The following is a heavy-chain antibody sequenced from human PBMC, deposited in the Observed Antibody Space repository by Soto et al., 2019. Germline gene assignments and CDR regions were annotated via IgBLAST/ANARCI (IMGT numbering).Heavy chain of an antibody. D-gene: IGHD6-13*01. Sequence: GASVKVSCKASGYTFTSYYMHWVRQAPGQGXEWMGTINPSGGSTSYAQKFQGRVTMTRDTSTSTVYMELSSLRSEDTAVYYCARVCPFDSSSWPNYYYGMDVWGQGTTVTV. CDR2: INPSGGST. J-gene: IGHJ6*02. CDR1: GYTFTSYY. V-gene: IGHV1-46*01. CDR3: ARVCPFDSSSWPNYYYGMDV.